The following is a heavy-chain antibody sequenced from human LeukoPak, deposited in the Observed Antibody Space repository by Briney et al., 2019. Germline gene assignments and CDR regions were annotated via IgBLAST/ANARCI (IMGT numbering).Heavy chain of an antibody. CDR2: ISGSGGST. D-gene: IGHD5-18*01. CDR3: AKDRSPYSYGYENLDY. Sequence: PGGSLRLSCAASGFNFINYWVNWVRQAPGKGLEWVSAISGSGGSTYYADSVKGRFTISRDNSKNTLYLQMNSLRAEDTAVYYCAKDRSPYSYGYENLDYWGQGTLVTVSS. CDR1: GFNFINYW. V-gene: IGHV3-23*01. J-gene: IGHJ4*02.